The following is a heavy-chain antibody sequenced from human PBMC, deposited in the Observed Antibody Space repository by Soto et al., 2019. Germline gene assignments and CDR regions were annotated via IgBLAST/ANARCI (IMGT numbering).Heavy chain of an antibody. V-gene: IGHV3-30*18. CDR3: AKDGAIAAADYFFDY. CDR1: GFTFSSYA. J-gene: IGHJ4*02. CDR2: IASDGKDK. Sequence: LRLSCAASGFTFSSYAIHWVRQAPGKGLEWVAVIASDGKDKRYADSVKGRFTISRDNSKNTVYLQMNSLRGEDTAVYYCAKDGAIAAADYFFDYWGQGSLVTVSS. D-gene: IGHD6-13*01.